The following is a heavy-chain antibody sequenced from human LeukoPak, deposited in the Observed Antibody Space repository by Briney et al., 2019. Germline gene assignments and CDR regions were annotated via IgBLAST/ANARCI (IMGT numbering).Heavy chain of an antibody. Sequence: PGGSLRLSCAASGFAFKNYVMNWVRQAPGRGLEWVSSISGSGTSTYYTGSVKGRFTISRDNSKNTLYLQMNSLRAEDTAIYYCAKDSTMSGSYYGMDVWGQGTTVTVSS. J-gene: IGHJ6*02. CDR1: GFAFKNYV. D-gene: IGHD3-22*01. V-gene: IGHV3-23*01. CDR3: AKDSTMSGSYYGMDV. CDR2: ISGSGTST.